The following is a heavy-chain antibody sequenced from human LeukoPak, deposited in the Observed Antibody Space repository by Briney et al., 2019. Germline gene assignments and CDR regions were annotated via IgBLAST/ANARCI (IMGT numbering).Heavy chain of an antibody. D-gene: IGHD3-16*01. J-gene: IGHJ4*02. CDR2: VRFSGRT. V-gene: IGHV4-59*08. CDR1: GDSIRKYY. Sequence: PSETLSLTCTVSGDSIRKYYWSWIRQPPGKGLEWIGYVRFSGRTNYSPSLKRRVTMSVDTSKNQFSLRVSSVTAADTAFYYCARLSNPYGGFHLDFWGQGTLVAVSS. CDR3: ARLSNPYGGFHLDF.